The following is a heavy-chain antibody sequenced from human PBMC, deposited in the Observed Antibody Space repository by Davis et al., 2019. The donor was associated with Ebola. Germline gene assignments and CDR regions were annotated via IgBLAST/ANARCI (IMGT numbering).Heavy chain of an antibody. Sequence: HSQTLSLTCAISGDSVSSNSGAWNWLRQSPSRGLEWLGRTYYSSKWYNDYAVSVKSRITITPDTSKNQFSLQLNSVTPEDTALYYCARGWLRTGLDVWGEGTTVIVSS. CDR3: ARGWLRTGLDV. CDR1: GDSVSSNSGA. CDR2: TYYSSKWYN. D-gene: IGHD5-18*01. J-gene: IGHJ6*04. V-gene: IGHV6-1*01.